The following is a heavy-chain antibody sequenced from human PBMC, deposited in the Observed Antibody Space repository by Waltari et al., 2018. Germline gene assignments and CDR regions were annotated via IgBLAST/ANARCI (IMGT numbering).Heavy chain of an antibody. CDR3: ARDESSGWYGGGY. Sequence: QVQLVESGGGVVQPGRSLRLSCAASGFTFSSYGMHWVRQAPGKGLEWVAVIWYDGSNKYYADSVKGRFTISRDNSKNTLYLQMNSLRAEDTAVYYGARDESSGWYGGGYWGQGTLVTVSS. CDR2: IWYDGSNK. CDR1: GFTFSSYG. D-gene: IGHD6-19*01. V-gene: IGHV3-33*01. J-gene: IGHJ4*02.